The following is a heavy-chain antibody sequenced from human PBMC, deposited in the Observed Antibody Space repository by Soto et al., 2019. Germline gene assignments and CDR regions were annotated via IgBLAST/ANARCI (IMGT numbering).Heavy chain of an antibody. Sequence: QVQLVESGGGVVQPGRSLRLSCAASGFTFSSYGMHWVRQAPGKGLEWVAVISYDGSNKYYADSVKGRFTISRDNSKNTLDLQMNSLRAEDTAVYYCAKAGGQLVLDYWGQGTLVTVSS. V-gene: IGHV3-30*18. CDR2: ISYDGSNK. J-gene: IGHJ4*02. CDR1: GFTFSSYG. CDR3: AKAGGQLVLDY. D-gene: IGHD6-13*01.